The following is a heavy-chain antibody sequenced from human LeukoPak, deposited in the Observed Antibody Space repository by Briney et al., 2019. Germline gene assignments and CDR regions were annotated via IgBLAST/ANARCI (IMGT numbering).Heavy chain of an antibody. V-gene: IGHV3-23*01. CDR2: ISGSGDST. Sequence: PGGTLRLSCAASGFTFSSYGMNWVRQAPGKGLEWVSGISGSGDSTKYADSVKGRFTISRDNSKNTLYLQMNSLRAEDTAVYYCAKGRWGLLTDAFDIWGQGTMVTVSS. D-gene: IGHD2-21*02. CDR1: GFTFSSYG. CDR3: AKGRWGLLTDAFDI. J-gene: IGHJ3*02.